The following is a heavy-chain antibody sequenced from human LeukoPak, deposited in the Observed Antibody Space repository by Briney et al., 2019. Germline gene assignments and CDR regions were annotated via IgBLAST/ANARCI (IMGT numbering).Heavy chain of an antibody. CDR2: ISSGGSHI. D-gene: IGHD5-18*01. V-gene: IGHV3-21*01. J-gene: IGHJ5*02. CDR1: GFTFSTYT. Sequence: GGSLRLSCAVSGFTFSTYTMNWVRQAPGKGLEWVSSISSGGSHIYYADSVKGRFTISRDNAKNSLYLQMNSLRAEDTAVYYCAGVATAMETSGPWGQGTLVTVSS. CDR3: AGVATAMETSGP.